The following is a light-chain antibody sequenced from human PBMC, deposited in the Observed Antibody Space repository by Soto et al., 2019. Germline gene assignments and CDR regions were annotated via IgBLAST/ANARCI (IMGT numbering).Light chain of an antibody. CDR2: GAS. J-gene: IGKJ1*01. V-gene: IGKV3-20*01. CDR1: QSVSNNY. Sequence: IVLTQSPGTRSLSPGERATLSCRASQSVSNNYLAWYKQKPGQAPRLLSYGASNRATGIPDRFSGSGSGTNFTLTIIRLEHEEFAVYYCQQYGSSGTFGQGTKVDIK. CDR3: QQYGSSGT.